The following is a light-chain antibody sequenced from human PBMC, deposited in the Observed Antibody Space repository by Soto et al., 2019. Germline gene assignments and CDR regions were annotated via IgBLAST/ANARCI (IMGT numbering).Light chain of an antibody. Sequence: EIVLTQSPATLSFSPGERAILSCRASQSVSSYLAWYQQKPGQAPRLLIYDASNRATGIPARFSGGGSGTDFTLTISSLEPEDFAVYYCQQRSNWLTFGGGTKVDI. V-gene: IGKV3-11*01. CDR2: DAS. J-gene: IGKJ4*01. CDR1: QSVSSY. CDR3: QQRSNWLT.